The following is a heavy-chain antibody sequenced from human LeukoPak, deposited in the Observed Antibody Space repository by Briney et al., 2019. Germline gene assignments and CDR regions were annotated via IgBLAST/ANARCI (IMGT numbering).Heavy chain of an antibody. CDR3: ARFLYGDPYYFDY. D-gene: IGHD4-17*01. J-gene: IGHJ4*02. CDR1: GGSISSYY. Sequence: PSETLSLTCTVSGGSISSYYWSWIRQPPGKGLEWIGYIYYSGSTNYYPSLKSRVTISVDMSKNQFSLKLSSVTAADTAVYYCARFLYGDPYYFDYWGQGTLVTVSS. V-gene: IGHV4-59*01. CDR2: IYYSGST.